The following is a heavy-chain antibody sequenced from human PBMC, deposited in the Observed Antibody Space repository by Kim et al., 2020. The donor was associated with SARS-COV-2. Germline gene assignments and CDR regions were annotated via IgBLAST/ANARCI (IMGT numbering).Heavy chain of an antibody. D-gene: IGHD3-16*02. CDR2: INHSGST. V-gene: IGHV4-34*01. CDR1: GGSFSGYY. Sequence: SETLSLTCAVYGGSFSGYYWSWIRQPPGKGLEWIGEINHSGSTNYNASLKSRVTISVDTSKNQFSLKLSSVTAADTAVYYCARGDYDYVWGSYRFHWFDPWGQGTLVTVSS. CDR3: ARGDYDYVWGSYRFHWFDP. J-gene: IGHJ5*02.